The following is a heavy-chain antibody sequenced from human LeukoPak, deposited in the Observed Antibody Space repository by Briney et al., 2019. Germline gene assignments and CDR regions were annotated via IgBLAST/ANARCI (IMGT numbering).Heavy chain of an antibody. D-gene: IGHD3-22*01. V-gene: IGHV3-30-3*01. CDR1: GFTFSSYA. CDR2: ISYDGSNK. Sequence: GRSLRLSCAASGFTFSSYAMHWVRQAPGKGLEWVAVISYDGSNKYYADSVKGRFTISRDNSKNTLYLQMNSLRAEDTAVYYCARVFDPGDSSGPLDYWGQGTLVTVSS. CDR3: ARVFDPGDSSGPLDY. J-gene: IGHJ4*02.